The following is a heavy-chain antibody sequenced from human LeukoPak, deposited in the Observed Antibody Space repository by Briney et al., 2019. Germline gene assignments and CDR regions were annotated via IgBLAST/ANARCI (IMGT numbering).Heavy chain of an antibody. J-gene: IGHJ6*02. V-gene: IGHV3-23*01. CDR2: ISVSGDKT. D-gene: IGHD2-15*01. CDR1: GFTFSTYA. CDR3: AKLAAASEYSFTDV. Sequence: PGGSLRLSCAASGFTFSTYAMGWVRQAPGKGLEWVSAISVSGDKTYYAGSVKGRYTIFRDNSKNTLFLQMDSLRAEDTAVYYCAKLAAASEYSFTDVWGQGTTVTVSS.